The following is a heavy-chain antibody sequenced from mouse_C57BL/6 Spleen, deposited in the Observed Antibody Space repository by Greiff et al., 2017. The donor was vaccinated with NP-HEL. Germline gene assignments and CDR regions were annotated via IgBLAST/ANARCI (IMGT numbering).Heavy chain of an antibody. J-gene: IGHJ3*01. V-gene: IGHV10-1*01. CDR3: VRQGGYYPFAY. D-gene: IGHD2-3*01. CDR1: GFSFNTYA. CDR2: IRSKSNNYAT. Sequence: EVQLVESGGGLVQPKGSLKLSCAASGFSFNTYAMNWVRQAPGKGLEWVARIRSKSNNYATYYADSVKDRFTISRDDSESMLYLQMNNLKTEDTAMYYCVRQGGYYPFAYWGQGTLVTVSA.